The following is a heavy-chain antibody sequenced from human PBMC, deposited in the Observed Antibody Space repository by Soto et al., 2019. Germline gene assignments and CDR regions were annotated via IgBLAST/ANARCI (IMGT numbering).Heavy chain of an antibody. CDR2: ISAYNGNT. V-gene: IGHV1-18*01. CDR3: ARLLKGVIVPRWFDP. CDR1: GYTFTSYG. D-gene: IGHD3-16*02. J-gene: IGHJ5*02. Sequence: QVQLVQSGAEVKKPGASVKVSCKASGYTFTSYGISWVRQAPGQGLEWMGWISAYNGNTNYAQKLQGRVTMTTDTSTSTVYMELRSLRSDDTAVYYCARLLKGVIVPRWFDPWGQGTLVTVSS.